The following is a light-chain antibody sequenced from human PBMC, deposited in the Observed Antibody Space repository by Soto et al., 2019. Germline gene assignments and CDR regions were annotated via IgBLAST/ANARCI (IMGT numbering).Light chain of an antibody. CDR3: AAWDDRLKTYV. CDR1: SSNIRSNP. Sequence: QSVLSQPPSTSGAPGQGVTISCSGSSSNIRSNPVNWYQQVPGAAPKLLIYNNDKRPSGVPDRFSGSKSGTSASLTSRGLQSEDEADYYCAAWDDRLKTYVFGTGTKVTVL. J-gene: IGLJ1*01. CDR2: NND. V-gene: IGLV1-44*01.